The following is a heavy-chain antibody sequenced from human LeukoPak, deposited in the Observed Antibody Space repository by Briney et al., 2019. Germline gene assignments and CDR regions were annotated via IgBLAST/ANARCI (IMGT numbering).Heavy chain of an antibody. CDR2: IRSLCGTI. CDR1: GFTFRSYC. V-gene: IGHV3-48*01. Sequence: GLSLGLFCAACGFTFRSYCMKWVRQAPGEGLEWVSYIRSLCGTIYYADSVKGRFTVSRDNANNTLYLQMDSLRAEDKAVYYCARGQWSGAYGDYYFDYWGQGTLVTVSS. J-gene: IGHJ4*02. CDR3: ARGQWSGAYGDYYFDY. D-gene: IGHD3-10*01.